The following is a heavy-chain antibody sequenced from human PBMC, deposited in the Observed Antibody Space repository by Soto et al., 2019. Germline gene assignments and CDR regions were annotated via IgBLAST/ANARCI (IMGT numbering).Heavy chain of an antibody. Sequence: EVQLVESGGGLVQPGGSLRLSCAASGFTVSSNYMSWVRQAPGKGLEWVSVIYSGGSTYYADSVKGRFTISRHNSKNPLYLQXXSXRXXDTAVYYCARVADRCSSTSCYYGDYGAYPYWYFDLWGRGTLVTVSS. CDR1: GFTVSSNY. J-gene: IGHJ2*01. CDR3: ARVADRCSSTSCYYGDYGAYPYWYFDL. V-gene: IGHV3-53*04. D-gene: IGHD2-2*01. CDR2: IYSGGST.